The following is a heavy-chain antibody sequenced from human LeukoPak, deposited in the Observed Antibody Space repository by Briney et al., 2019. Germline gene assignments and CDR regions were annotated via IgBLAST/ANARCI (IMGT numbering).Heavy chain of an antibody. CDR1: GFTFSSHS. CDR3: ARGRSGSYSFDY. CDR2: ISSSSSYI. Sequence: GGSLRLSCAASGFTFSSHSMNWVRQAPGKGLEWVSSISSSSSYIYYADSVKGRFTISRDNAKNSLYLQMNSLRAEDTAVYYCARGRSGSYSFDYWGQGTLVTVSS. D-gene: IGHD1-26*01. V-gene: IGHV3-21*01. J-gene: IGHJ4*02.